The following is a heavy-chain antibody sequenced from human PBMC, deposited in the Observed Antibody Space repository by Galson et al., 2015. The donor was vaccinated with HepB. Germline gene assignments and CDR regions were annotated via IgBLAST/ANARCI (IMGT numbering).Heavy chain of an antibody. Sequence: SLRLSCAASGFTFSSYSMSWVRQAPGKGLEWVSSISSSSSYIYYADSVKGRFTISRDNAKNSLYLQMNSLRAEDTAVYYCARDCGRGDTAMGSYYYYGMDVWGQGTPVTVSS. CDR1: GFTFSSYS. CDR3: ARDCGRGDTAMGSYYYYGMDV. J-gene: IGHJ6*02. CDR2: ISSSSSYI. D-gene: IGHD5-18*01. V-gene: IGHV3-21*01.